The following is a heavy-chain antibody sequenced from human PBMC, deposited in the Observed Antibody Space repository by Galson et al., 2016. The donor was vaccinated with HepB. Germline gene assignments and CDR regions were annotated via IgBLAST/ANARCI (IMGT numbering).Heavy chain of an antibody. CDR3: ASACSSTTCYGDFDY. CDR1: GFTFSSYG. CDR2: ISSDGSNK. D-gene: IGHD2-2*01. V-gene: IGHV3-30*03. Sequence: SLRLSCAASGFTFSSYGMHWVRQAPGKGLEWVAVISSDGSNKYYADSVKGRFTTSRDNPKNTLYLQMNSLRAEDTAVYYCASACSSTTCYGDFDYWGQGTLVTVSS. J-gene: IGHJ4*02.